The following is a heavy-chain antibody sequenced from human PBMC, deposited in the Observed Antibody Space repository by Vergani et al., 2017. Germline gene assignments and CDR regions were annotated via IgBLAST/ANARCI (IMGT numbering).Heavy chain of an antibody. CDR2: IYYSGST. CDR1: GGSISSISYY. V-gene: IGHV4-39*07. Sequence: QLQLQESGPGLVKPSETLSLTCTVSGGSISSISYYWGWIRQPPGKGLEWIGSIYYSGSTYYNPSLKSRVTISIDTSKNQFSLKLSSVTAADTAVYYCARLGIHAFDIWGQGTMVTVSS. CDR3: ARLGIHAFDI. J-gene: IGHJ3*02. D-gene: IGHD7-27*01.